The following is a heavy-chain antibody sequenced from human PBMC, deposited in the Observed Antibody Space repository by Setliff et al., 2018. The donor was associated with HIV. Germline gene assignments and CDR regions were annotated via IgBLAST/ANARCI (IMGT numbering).Heavy chain of an antibody. V-gene: IGHV4-28*03. CDR1: GYSITNGNH. D-gene: IGHD6-13*01. CDR2: IYSTGRT. Sequence: SETLSLTCLVFGYSITNGNHWGWIRQSPGKGLEWIGSIYSTGRTYYNPSHKSRLTLSVDAAKNRFSLRLTSVTAADTAVYYCAREGSSSWTSLVGDVWGKGTTVTVSS. CDR3: AREGSSSWTSLVGDV. J-gene: IGHJ6*04.